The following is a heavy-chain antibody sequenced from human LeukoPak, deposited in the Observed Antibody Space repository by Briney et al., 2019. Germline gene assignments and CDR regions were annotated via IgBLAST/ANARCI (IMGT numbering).Heavy chain of an antibody. J-gene: IGHJ4*02. CDR3: ARDQSIAGPTTADY. CDR1: GFTFSRFW. CDR2: INTDGNDT. V-gene: IGHV3-74*01. D-gene: IGHD1-26*01. Sequence: GGSLRLSCAASGFTFSRFWMHWVRQAPGKGLVWVSRINTDGNDTIYADSVKGRFTISRDNAKNTLYLQMNSLRAEDTAVYYCARDQSIAGPTTADYWGQGTLVTVSS.